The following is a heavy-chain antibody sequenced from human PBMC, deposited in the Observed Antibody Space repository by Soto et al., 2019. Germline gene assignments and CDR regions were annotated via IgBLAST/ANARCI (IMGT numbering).Heavy chain of an antibody. CDR2: INPNSGGT. CDR3: ARGVPAVRRGEYNWFDP. D-gene: IGHD2-2*01. V-gene: IGHV1-2*04. J-gene: IGHJ5*02. Sequence: ASVKVSCKASGYTFTGYYMHWVRQAPGQGLEWMGWINPNSGGTNYAQKFQGWVTMTRDTSISTAYMELSRLRSDDTAVYYCARGVPAVRRGEYNWFDPWGQGTLVTVSS. CDR1: GYTFTGYY.